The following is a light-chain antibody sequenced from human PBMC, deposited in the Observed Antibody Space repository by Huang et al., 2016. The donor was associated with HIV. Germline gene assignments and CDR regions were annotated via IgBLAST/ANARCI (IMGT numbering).Light chain of an antibody. Sequence: EIVMTQSPATLSVFPGERATLSCRASQSVSSNLAWYQQKPGQAPRLLIYGASTRATGSPARFSGSGSGIEFTLTISSLQSEDFAVYYCQQYNDWPLFTFGPGTKVDIK. V-gene: IGKV3-15*01. CDR2: GAS. CDR3: QQYNDWPLFT. J-gene: IGKJ3*01. CDR1: QSVSSN.